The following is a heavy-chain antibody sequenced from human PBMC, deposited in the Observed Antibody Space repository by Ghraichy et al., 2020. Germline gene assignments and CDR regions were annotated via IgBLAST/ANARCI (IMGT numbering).Heavy chain of an antibody. CDR2: INSDGSRT. J-gene: IGHJ4*02. D-gene: IGHD3-22*01. Sequence: LSLTCAASGFTFSSYWMHWVRQAPGKGLVWVSRINSDGSRTNYADSVKGRFTISRDNAKNTLYLQMNSLRAEDTAVYYCARPYYYDSSGYVIWGQGALVTVSS. V-gene: IGHV3-74*01. CDR3: ARPYYYDSSGYVI. CDR1: GFTFSSYW.